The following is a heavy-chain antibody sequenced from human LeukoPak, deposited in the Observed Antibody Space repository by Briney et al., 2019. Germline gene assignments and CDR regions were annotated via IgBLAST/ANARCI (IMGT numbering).Heavy chain of an antibody. CDR3: ARGGFLRYTYSFDS. Sequence: SETLSLTCTVSGYSISSGYYWGWIRQPPGKGLEWIGYIYYSGSTNYNPSLKSRVTISVDTSKNQFSLKLSSVTAADTAVYYCARGGFLRYTYSFDSWGQGTLVTVSS. V-gene: IGHV4-38-2*02. CDR2: IYYSGST. D-gene: IGHD5-18*01. CDR1: GYSISSGYY. J-gene: IGHJ4*02.